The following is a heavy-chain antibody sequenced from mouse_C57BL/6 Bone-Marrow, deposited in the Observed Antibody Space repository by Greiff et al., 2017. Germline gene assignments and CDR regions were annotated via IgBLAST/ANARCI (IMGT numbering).Heavy chain of an antibody. Sequence: QVQLQQSGAELVRPGTSVKLSCKASGYTFTGYWMHWVKQRPGQGLEWIGVIDPSDSYTNYNQKFKGRATLTVDTSSSTAYMQLGSLTSEDSAVYYCAKGGKVVGDYWGQGNTPTVSS. CDR3: AKGGKVVGDY. D-gene: IGHD2-1*01. CDR2: IDPSDSYT. CDR1: GYTFTGYW. J-gene: IGHJ2*01. V-gene: IGHV1-59*01.